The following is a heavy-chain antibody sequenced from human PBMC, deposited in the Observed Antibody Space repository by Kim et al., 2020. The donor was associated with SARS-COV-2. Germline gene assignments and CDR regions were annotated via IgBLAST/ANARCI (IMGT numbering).Heavy chain of an antibody. CDR1: GASITQTFYY. V-gene: IGHV4-39*01. D-gene: IGHD4-17*01. J-gene: IGHJ1*01. Sequence: SETLSLTCTVSGASITQTFYYWGWIRQPPGKGLEWIGSMYHNGNTYYNPALWGRVTISADTSQNQFSLRLTSVTAADTAVYYCVRHSTVSSFPFQPWGQGTLVTVSS. CDR2: MYHNGNT. CDR3: VRHSTVSSFPFQP.